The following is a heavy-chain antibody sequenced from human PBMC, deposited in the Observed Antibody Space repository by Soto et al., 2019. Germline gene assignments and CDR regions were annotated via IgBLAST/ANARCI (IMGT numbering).Heavy chain of an antibody. D-gene: IGHD2-2*02. CDR1: GFTFSSYA. Sequence: VGSLRLSCAASGFTFSSYAMHWVRQAPGKGLEWVAVISYDSTNKYYGDSVKGRFTISRDNSKNTLYPQMNSLRAEDRAVYYCAKDHGFDEFQLLYYSYYGLDVWGQGTTVTVSS. J-gene: IGHJ6*02. V-gene: IGHV3-30*04. CDR3: AKDHGFDEFQLLYYSYYGLDV. CDR2: ISYDSTNK.